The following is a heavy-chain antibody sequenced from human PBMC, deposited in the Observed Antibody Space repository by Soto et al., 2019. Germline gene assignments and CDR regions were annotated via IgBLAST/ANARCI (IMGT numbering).Heavy chain of an antibody. V-gene: IGHV3-53*01. CDR3: ARSFNDWTTYFDY. J-gene: IGHJ4*02. CDR2: LYTGGSA. Sequence: PGGSLRLSCAASGFNVGAFAVNWVRQAPGKGLEWVSVLYTGGSAYYGDSVKGRFTISRDSSTNTLYLQMNSLKVGDTAFYFCARSFNDWTTYFDYWSEGTLVTVSS. D-gene: IGHD3-9*01. CDR1: GFNVGAFA.